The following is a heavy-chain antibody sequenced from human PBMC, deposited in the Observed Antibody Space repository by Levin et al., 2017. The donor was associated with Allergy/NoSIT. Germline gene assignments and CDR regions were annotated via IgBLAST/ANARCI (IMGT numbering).Heavy chain of an antibody. V-gene: IGHV3-33*01. Sequence: GESLKISCAASGFTFSSYGMHWVRQAPGKGLEWVAVIWYDGSNKYYADSVKGRFTISRDNSKNTLYLQMNSLRAEDTAVYYCARDGGYYDILTGYSNFDYWGQGTLVTVSS. CDR1: GFTFSSYG. D-gene: IGHD3-9*01. CDR2: IWYDGSNK. CDR3: ARDGGYYDILTGYSNFDY. J-gene: IGHJ4*02.